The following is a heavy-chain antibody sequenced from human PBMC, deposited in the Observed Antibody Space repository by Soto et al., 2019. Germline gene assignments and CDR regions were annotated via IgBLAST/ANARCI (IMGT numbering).Heavy chain of an antibody. J-gene: IGHJ4*02. V-gene: IGHV4-59*01. CDR1: GGSIRSYY. Sequence: SETLSLTCTVPGGSIRSYYCGWIRQPPGKGLEWIGYIYYSGSTNYNPSLKSRVTISVDTSKNQFSLKLSSVTAADTAVYYCARSGSGWLDYWGQGTLVTVS. D-gene: IGHD6-19*01. CDR2: IYYSGST. CDR3: ARSGSGWLDY.